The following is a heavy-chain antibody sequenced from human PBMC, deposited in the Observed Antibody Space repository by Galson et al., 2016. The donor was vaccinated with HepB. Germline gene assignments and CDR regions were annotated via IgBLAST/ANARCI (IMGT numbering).Heavy chain of an antibody. D-gene: IGHD2-2*01. CDR2: ISYDGSNK. V-gene: IGHV3-30*03. J-gene: IGHJ4*02. Sequence: SLRLSCAASGFTFSSYGMHWVRQAPGKGLEWVAVISYDGSNKYYADSVKGRFTISRDNSKKTLYLQMNSLRAEDTAVYYCVYCISTSCYDSWGQGTLVTVSS. CDR3: VYCISTSCYDS. CDR1: GFTFSSYG.